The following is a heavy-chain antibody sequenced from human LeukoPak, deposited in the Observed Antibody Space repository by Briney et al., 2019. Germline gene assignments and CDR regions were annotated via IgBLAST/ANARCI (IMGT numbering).Heavy chain of an antibody. Sequence: ASVKVSCKASGGTFSSYAINWVRQATGQGLEWMGWMNPNSGNTGYAQKFQGRVTMTGNTSISTAYMELNSLTSEDTAVYYCASDTSHTGGYYYREDAFDVWGQGTMVTVSS. J-gene: IGHJ3*01. CDR1: GGTFSSYA. V-gene: IGHV1-8*01. D-gene: IGHD3-22*01. CDR3: ASDTSHTGGYYYREDAFDV. CDR2: MNPNSGNT.